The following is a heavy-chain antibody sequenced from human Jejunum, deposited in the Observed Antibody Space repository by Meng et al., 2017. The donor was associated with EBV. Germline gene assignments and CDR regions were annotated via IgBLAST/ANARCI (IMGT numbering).Heavy chain of an antibody. V-gene: IGHV4-34*01. CDR1: RGSYSGSE. J-gene: IGHJ4*02. D-gene: IGHD3-16*02. CDR3: ARVAFSYTTRSLDS. CDR2: INPSGST. Sequence: KPPGALSPALCACRGSYSGSECSCVRQQPGRVLEGIREINPSGSTNYNPSLRSRVTISVEPSKNQFSLRLNSVTAADTAVYYCARVAFSYTTRSLDSWGQGTLVTVSS.